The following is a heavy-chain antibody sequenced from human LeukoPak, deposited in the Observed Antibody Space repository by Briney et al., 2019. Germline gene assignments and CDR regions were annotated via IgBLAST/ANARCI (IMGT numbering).Heavy chain of an antibody. V-gene: IGHV1-8*02. D-gene: IGHD4-17*01. CDR2: MNPNSGNT. CDR3: ARVDYGDYIPI. Sequence: ASVKVSCKASGYTFTSYGISWVRQAPGQGLEWMGWMNPNSGNTGYAQKFQGRVTMTRNTSISTAYMELSSLRSEDTAVYYCARVDYGDYIPIWGQGTMVTVSS. CDR1: GYTFTSYG. J-gene: IGHJ3*02.